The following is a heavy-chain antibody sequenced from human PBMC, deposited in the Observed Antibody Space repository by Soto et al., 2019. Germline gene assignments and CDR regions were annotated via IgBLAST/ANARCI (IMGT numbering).Heavy chain of an antibody. CDR1: GGSFSGYY. V-gene: IGHV4-34*01. D-gene: IGHD2-15*01. Sequence: SETLSLTCAVSGGSFSGYYWNWIRQPPGKGLEWLGEISRSGSATYNPSLKGRVTMSVDTSKNQFSLKLSSVTAADTAVYYCASYLVDLGYFDYWGQGTLVTVSS. CDR2: ISRSGSA. CDR3: ASYLVDLGYFDY. J-gene: IGHJ4*02.